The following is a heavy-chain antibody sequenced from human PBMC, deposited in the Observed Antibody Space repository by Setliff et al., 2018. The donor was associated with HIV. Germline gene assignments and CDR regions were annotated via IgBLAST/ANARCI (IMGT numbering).Heavy chain of an antibody. CDR2: IGAAAYPT. V-gene: IGHV3-23*01. CDR1: GFTFSNYA. CDR3: ARGGFGTGLDY. J-gene: IGHJ4*02. Sequence: GGSLRLSCAASGFTFSNYAMGWVRQGPGKGLEWVSTIGAAAYPTHYAESVKGRFTISKDNSQNTVYLRMNSLRTEDTAVYYCARGGFGTGLDYWGLGALVTVSS. D-gene: IGHD6-13*01.